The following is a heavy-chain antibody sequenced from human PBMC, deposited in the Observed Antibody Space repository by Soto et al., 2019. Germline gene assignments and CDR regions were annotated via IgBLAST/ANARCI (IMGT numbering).Heavy chain of an antibody. CDR1: GFTFSSYA. Sequence: PGGSLRLSCAASGFTFSSYAMSWVRQAPGKGLEWVSAISGSGGSTYYADSVKGRFTISRDNSKNTLYLQMNSLRAEDTAVYYCAKATQFPDYYDSSGQYWAFDYWGQGTLVTVSS. V-gene: IGHV3-23*01. D-gene: IGHD3-22*01. CDR3: AKATQFPDYYDSSGQYWAFDY. J-gene: IGHJ4*02. CDR2: ISGSGGST.